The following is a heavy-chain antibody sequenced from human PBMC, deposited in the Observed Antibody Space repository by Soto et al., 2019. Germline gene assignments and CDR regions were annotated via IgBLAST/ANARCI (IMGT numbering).Heavy chain of an antibody. Sequence: EVQVVESGGGLVQPGGSLRLSCAASGFTFSSYSMNWVRQAPGKGLEWVSYISSSSSTIFYADSVKGRFTISRDNAKNSLYLQMNRLRAEDTAVDYCARDIDGGGQGTLVTVSS. CDR1: GFTFSSYS. CDR3: ARDIDG. CDR2: ISSSSSTI. D-gene: IGHD2-15*01. V-gene: IGHV3-48*01. J-gene: IGHJ4*02.